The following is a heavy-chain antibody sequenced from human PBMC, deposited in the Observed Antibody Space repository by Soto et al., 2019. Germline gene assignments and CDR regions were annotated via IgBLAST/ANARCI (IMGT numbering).Heavy chain of an antibody. CDR2: ISHLGTT. Sequence: QVQLQESGPGLVMPSGTLSLTCVVSGGSISYWWTWVRQPPGKGLEWIGEISHLGTTNYNPSLKSRVTITVDTSKNQFSLRLSSVTAADTAVYYCAKNSGYYLNYWGQGTLVTVSS. CDR1: GGSISYW. D-gene: IGHD3-22*01. J-gene: IGHJ4*02. V-gene: IGHV4-4*02. CDR3: AKNSGYYLNY.